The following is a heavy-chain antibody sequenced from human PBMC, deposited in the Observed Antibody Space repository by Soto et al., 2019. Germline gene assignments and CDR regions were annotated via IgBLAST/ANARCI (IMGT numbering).Heavy chain of an antibody. V-gene: IGHV1-18*01. CDR3: ARFYASGSYPYDY. J-gene: IGHJ4*02. CDR1: GYAFTTDG. Sequence: SVKVSCKAAGYAFTTDGVSGGRQAPGQGLEGMGWISAYNGNTNYAQNLQGRVTMTTDTSTSTAYMELRSLRSDDTAVYYCARFYASGSYPYDYWGQGTLVTVSS. D-gene: IGHD3-10*01. CDR2: ISAYNGNT.